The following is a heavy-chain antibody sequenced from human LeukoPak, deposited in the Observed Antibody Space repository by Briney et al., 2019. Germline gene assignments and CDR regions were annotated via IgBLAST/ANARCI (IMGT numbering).Heavy chain of an antibody. V-gene: IGHV1-18*04. CDR2: ISAYNGNT. CDR1: GYTFTGYY. D-gene: IGHD1-1*01. J-gene: IGHJ5*02. Sequence: GASVKVSCKASGYTFTGYYMHWVRQAPGQGLERMGWISAYNGNTNYEQKLQGRVTMTTDTSTSTAYMELRSLRSDDTAVYSCARDANWNDGNWFDPWGQGTLVTVSS. CDR3: ARDANWNDGNWFDP.